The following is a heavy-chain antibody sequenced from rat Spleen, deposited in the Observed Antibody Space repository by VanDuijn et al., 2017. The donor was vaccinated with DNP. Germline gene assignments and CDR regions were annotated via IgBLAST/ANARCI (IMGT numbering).Heavy chain of an antibody. D-gene: IGHD1-11*01. Sequence: EVQLVESGGGLVQPGRSLKLSCSASGFTFSNFYMAWVRPTPKKGLEWVAIVSHSDGITYYPDSVKGRFTISRDNAENTVYLQMNSLRSEDTATYYCAKVYYGGSLFDYWGQGVMVTVSS. CDR3: AKVYYGGSLFDY. CDR2: VSHSDGIT. V-gene: IGHV5-25*01. CDR1: GFTFSNFY. J-gene: IGHJ2*01.